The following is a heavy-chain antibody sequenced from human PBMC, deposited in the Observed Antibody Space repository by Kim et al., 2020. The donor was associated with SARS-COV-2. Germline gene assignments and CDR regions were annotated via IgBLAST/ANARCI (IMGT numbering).Heavy chain of an antibody. CDR2: INPNSGGT. D-gene: IGHD6-19*01. J-gene: IGHJ4*02. V-gene: IGHV1-2*02. CDR3: ARVRYGYSSGWYQDY. Sequence: ASVKVSCKASGYTFTGYYMHWVRQAPGQGLEWMGWINPNSGGTNYAQKFQGRVTMTRDTSISTAYMELSRLRSDDTAVYYCARVRYGYSSGWYQDYWGQGTLVTVSS. CDR1: GYTFTGYY.